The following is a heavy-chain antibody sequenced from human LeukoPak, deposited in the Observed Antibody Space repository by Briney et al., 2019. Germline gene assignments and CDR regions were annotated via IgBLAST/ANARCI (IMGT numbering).Heavy chain of an antibody. V-gene: IGHV3-30*04. D-gene: IGHD3-9*01. CDR1: GFTFSSYA. CDR3: ARGADSGYSSDN. J-gene: IGHJ4*02. Sequence: GGSLRLSCAASGFTFSSYAMHWVRQAPGKGLEWVALIPYDGSNKYYADSVKGRFTVSRDNSKNTLYLQMNSLRAEDTAVYYCARGADSGYSSDNWGQGTLVSVSS. CDR2: IPYDGSNK.